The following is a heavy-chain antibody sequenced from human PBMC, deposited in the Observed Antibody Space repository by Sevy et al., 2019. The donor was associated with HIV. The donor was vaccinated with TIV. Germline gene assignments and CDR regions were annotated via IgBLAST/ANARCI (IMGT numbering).Heavy chain of an antibody. Sequence: GGSLRLSCAASGFTFSSYWMSWVRQAPGKGLEWVANIKQDGSEKYYVDSVKGRFTISRDKAKNSLYLQMNSLRGEDAAVYYCARSEMVFLSSDYWGQGTLVTVSS. D-gene: IGHD3-10*01. CDR1: GFTFSSYW. J-gene: IGHJ4*02. CDR2: IKQDGSEK. CDR3: ARSEMVFLSSDY. V-gene: IGHV3-7*01.